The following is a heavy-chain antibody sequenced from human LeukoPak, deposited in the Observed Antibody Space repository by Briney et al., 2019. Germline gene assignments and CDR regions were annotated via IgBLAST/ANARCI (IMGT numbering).Heavy chain of an antibody. V-gene: IGHV4-34*01. CDR2: INHSGST. Sequence: PSQTLSLTCTVSGGSISRGGYYWSWIRQPPGKGLEWIGEINHSGSTNYNPSLKSRVTISVDTSKNQFSLKLSSVTAADTAVYYCAGGYCSSTSCHWGGYWGQGTLVTVSS. D-gene: IGHD2-2*01. CDR1: GGSISRGGYY. CDR3: AGGYCSSTSCHWGGY. J-gene: IGHJ4*02.